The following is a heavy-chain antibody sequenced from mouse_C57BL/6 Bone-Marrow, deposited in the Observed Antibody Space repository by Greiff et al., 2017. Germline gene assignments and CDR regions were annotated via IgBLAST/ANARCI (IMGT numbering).Heavy chain of an antibody. CDR2: ISSGGDYI. J-gene: IGHJ2*01. Sequence: EVQLQESGEGLVKPGGSLKLSCAASGFTFSSYAMSWVRQTPEKRLEWVAYISSGGDYIYYADTVKGRFTISRDNARNTLYLQMSSLKSEDTAMYYCTREGGYDGSTYYFDYWGQGTTLTVSS. CDR1: GFTFSSYA. D-gene: IGHD2-3*01. V-gene: IGHV5-9-1*02. CDR3: TREGGYDGSTYYFDY.